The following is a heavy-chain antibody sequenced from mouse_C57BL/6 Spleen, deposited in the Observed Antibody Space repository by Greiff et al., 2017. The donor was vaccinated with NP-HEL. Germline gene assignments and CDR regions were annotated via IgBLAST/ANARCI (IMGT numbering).Heavy chain of an antibody. CDR1: GFNIKDYY. D-gene: IGHD1-1*01. Sequence: EVQLQESGAELVKPGASVKLSCTASGFNIKDYYMHWVKQRTEQGLEWIGRIDPEDGETKYAPQFPGQATITADTSSNTAYLQLSSLTSEDTAVYYCAFYYYGSRDDDWGQGTTLTVSS. CDR3: AFYYYGSRDDD. V-gene: IGHV14-2*01. J-gene: IGHJ2*01. CDR2: IDPEDGET.